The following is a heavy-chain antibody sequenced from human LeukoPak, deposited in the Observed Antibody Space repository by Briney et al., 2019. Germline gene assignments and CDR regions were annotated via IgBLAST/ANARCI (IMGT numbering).Heavy chain of an antibody. Sequence: PSETLSLTCTVSGGSISSYYWSWIRQPAGKGLEWIGRIYTSGSTNYNPSLKSRVTMSVDTSKNQFSLKLSSVTAADTAVYYCAREGVYYGSGSRYYYYYMDVWGIGTTVTVSS. V-gene: IGHV4-4*07. J-gene: IGHJ6*03. D-gene: IGHD3-10*01. CDR2: IYTSGST. CDR3: AREGVYYGSGSRYYYYYMDV. CDR1: GGSISSYY.